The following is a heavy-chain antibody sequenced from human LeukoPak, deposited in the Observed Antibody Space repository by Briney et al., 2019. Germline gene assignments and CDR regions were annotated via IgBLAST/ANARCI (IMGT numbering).Heavy chain of an antibody. CDR3: ARSYYGDFDYFDY. CDR1: GGTFSSYA. Sequence: ASVKVSCKASGGTFSSYAISWVRQAPGQGLEWMGGIIPIFGTANYAQKFQGRVTITADESTSTAYMELSSLRSEDTAVYYCARSYYGDFDYFDYWGQGTLVTVSS. V-gene: IGHV1-69*13. J-gene: IGHJ4*02. CDR2: IIPIFGTA. D-gene: IGHD4-17*01.